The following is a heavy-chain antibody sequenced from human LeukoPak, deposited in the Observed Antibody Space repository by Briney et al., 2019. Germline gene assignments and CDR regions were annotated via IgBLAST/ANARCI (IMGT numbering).Heavy chain of an antibody. Sequence: GASVTVSCKASGYTFTGFHMHWVRQAPGQGLEWMGWINPNSGGTNYAQKLQGRVTMTTDTSTSTAYMELRSLRSDDTAVYYCARGSTVTYNWFDPWGQGTLVTVSS. CDR3: ARGSTVTYNWFDP. V-gene: IGHV1-2*02. CDR2: INPNSGGT. CDR1: GYTFTGFH. J-gene: IGHJ5*02. D-gene: IGHD4-17*01.